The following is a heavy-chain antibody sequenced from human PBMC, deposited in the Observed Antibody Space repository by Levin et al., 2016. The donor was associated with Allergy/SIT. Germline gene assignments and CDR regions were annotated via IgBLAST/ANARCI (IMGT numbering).Heavy chain of an antibody. CDR2: IIPIFGTA. V-gene: IGHV1-69*05. Sequence: SVKVSCKASGGTFSSYAISWVRQAPGQGLEWMGGIIPIFGTANYAQKFQGRVTMTRDKSTSTVYMDLSSLRSEDTAVYYCARGPLNMIIANWFDLWGQGTLVTVSS. CDR1: GGTFSSYA. CDR3: ARGPLNMIIANWFDL. J-gene: IGHJ5*02. D-gene: IGHD3-22*01.